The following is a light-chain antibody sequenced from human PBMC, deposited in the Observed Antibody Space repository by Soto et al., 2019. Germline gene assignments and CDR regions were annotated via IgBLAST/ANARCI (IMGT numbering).Light chain of an antibody. CDR3: QQLNTYPIT. Sequence: DIQMTQSPSTLSASLGDRVTITCRASQGISSYLAWYQQKPGKAPKLLIYAASTLQRGVPSRFSGSGSGTEFTLTISSLQPEDFATFYCQQLNTYPITFGQGTRLEIK. J-gene: IGKJ5*01. CDR1: QGISSY. V-gene: IGKV1-9*01. CDR2: AAS.